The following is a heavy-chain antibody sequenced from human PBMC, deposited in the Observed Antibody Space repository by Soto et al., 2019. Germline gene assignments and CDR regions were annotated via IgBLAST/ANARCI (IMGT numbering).Heavy chain of an antibody. V-gene: IGHV3-21*01. CDR2: ISSSSSYI. D-gene: IGHD7-27*01. Sequence: GGSLRLSCAASGFTFSSYSMNWVRQAPGKGLEWVSSISSSSSYIYYADSVKGRFTISRDNAKNSLYLQMNSLRAEDTAVYYCARVSPGEGWGDAFDIWGQGTMVTVSS. CDR1: GFTFSSYS. J-gene: IGHJ3*02. CDR3: ARVSPGEGWGDAFDI.